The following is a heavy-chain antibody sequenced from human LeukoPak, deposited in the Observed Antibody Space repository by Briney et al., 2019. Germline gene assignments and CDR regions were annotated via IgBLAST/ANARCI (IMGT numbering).Heavy chain of an antibody. D-gene: IGHD2-15*01. V-gene: IGHV3-21*06. J-gene: IGHJ4*02. CDR3: ATSPEGYCSGGTCYLYFDY. CDR1: GFTFSTYS. Sequence: GGSLRLSCAASGFTFSTYSMNWVRQAPGKGLEWVSSISSSSSYIYYADSVKGRFTISRDNAKNSLYLQMDSLRAEDTAVFYCATSPEGYCSGGTCYLYFDYWGQGSLVTVSS. CDR2: ISSSSSYI.